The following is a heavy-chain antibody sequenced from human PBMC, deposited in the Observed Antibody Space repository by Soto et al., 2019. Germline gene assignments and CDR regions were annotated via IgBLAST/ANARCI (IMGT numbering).Heavy chain of an antibody. CDR1: GGSISGHY. CDR3: ARGPYYDLIWNYYYMDV. Sequence: QVQLQESGPGLVKPSETLSLSCSVSGGSISGHYWSWVRQTPGKGLEWIGYMYYSGSTNYNPSLQSRVSISADTTKIHSSQRLTSVTAADTAVYYCARGPYYDLIWNYYYMDVWGKGTKVTVSS. V-gene: IGHV4-59*08. J-gene: IGHJ6*03. D-gene: IGHD3-16*01. CDR2: MYYSGST.